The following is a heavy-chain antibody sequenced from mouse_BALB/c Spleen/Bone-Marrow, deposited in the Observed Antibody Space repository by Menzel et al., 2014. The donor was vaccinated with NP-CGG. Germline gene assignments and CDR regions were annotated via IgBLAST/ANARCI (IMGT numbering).Heavy chain of an antibody. CDR1: GFTFSSYA. J-gene: IGHJ3*01. V-gene: IGHV5-9-3*01. CDR2: ISSGGGYT. D-gene: IGHD2-4*01. CDR3: ARKSYYDYDGRPWFAY. Sequence: DVKLQESGGGLVKPGGSLKLSCAASGFTFSSYAMSWVRQTPEKRLEWVATISSGGGYTYYPDSVKGRFTISRDNAKNTLYLQMSSLRSEDTAMYYCARKSYYDYDGRPWFAYWGQGTLVTVSA.